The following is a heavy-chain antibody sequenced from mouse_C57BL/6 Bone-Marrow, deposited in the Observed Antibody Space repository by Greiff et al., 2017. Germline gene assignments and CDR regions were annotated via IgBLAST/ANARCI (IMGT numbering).Heavy chain of an antibody. Sequence: QVQLQQSGAELARPGASVKLSCKASGYTFTSYGISWVKQRPGQGLEWIGEIYPRSGNTFYNEQFKGNATLTADKSSSTPYMELRSLTSEDSAVYFCARRDYYGSSAFAYWGQGTLVTVSA. CDR2: IYPRSGNT. D-gene: IGHD1-1*01. CDR3: ARRDYYGSSAFAY. CDR1: GYTFTSYG. J-gene: IGHJ3*01. V-gene: IGHV1-81*01.